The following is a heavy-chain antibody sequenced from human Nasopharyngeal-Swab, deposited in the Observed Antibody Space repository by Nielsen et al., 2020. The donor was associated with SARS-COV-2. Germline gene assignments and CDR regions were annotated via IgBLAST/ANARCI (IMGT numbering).Heavy chain of an antibody. CDR1: GGSFRSYY. D-gene: IGHD3-9*01. CDR3: ARGTGHGAFDI. CDR2: INHSGST. V-gene: IGHV4-34*01. Sequence: SQTLSLTCAVYGGSFRSYYWNWIRQPPGKGLEWIGEINHSGSTNYNPSLKSRVTISVDTSKNQFSLKLSSVTAADTAVYYCARGTGHGAFDIWGQGTMVTVSS. J-gene: IGHJ3*02.